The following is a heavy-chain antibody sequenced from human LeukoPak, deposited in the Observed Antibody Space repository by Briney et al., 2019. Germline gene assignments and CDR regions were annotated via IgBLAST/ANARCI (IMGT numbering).Heavy chain of an antibody. CDR2: MNPNSGNT. V-gene: IGHV1-8*01. J-gene: IGHJ4*02. CDR1: GYTFTSYD. CDR3: ARRRLLWFGELWDFDY. D-gene: IGHD3-10*01. Sequence: ASVKVSCKASGYTFTSYDINWVRQATGQGLEWMGWMNPNSGNTGYAQKFQGRVTMTRNTSISTAYMELSSLRSEDTAVYYCARRRLLWFGELWDFDYWGQGTLVTVSS.